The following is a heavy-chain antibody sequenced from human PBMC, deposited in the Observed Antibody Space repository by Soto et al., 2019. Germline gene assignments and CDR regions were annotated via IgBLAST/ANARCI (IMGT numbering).Heavy chain of an antibody. CDR3: ARAQQGGALYYYGMDV. Sequence: PSETLSLTCAVSGGSISSSNWWSWVRQPPGKGLEWIGEIYYSGSTNYNPYLKSRVTISVDKSKNQFSLKLSSVTAADTAVYYCARAQQGGALYYYGMDVWGQGTTVTVSS. V-gene: IGHV4-4*02. D-gene: IGHD3-16*01. J-gene: IGHJ6*02. CDR1: GGSISSSNW. CDR2: IYYSGST.